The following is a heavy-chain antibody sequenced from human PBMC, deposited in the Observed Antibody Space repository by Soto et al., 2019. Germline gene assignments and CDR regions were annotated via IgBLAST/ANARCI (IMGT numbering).Heavy chain of an antibody. V-gene: IGHV1-69*12. CDR1: GGTFSSFA. D-gene: IGHD3-22*01. CDR3: MRDAGRHYYDSRGYYFDH. Sequence: QVQLVQSGAEVKKPGSSAKVSCKASGGTFSSFAISWVRQAPGQGLEWMGGLIPIFATPNYAQKFQGRVTITADECTSTAYMEMSSRRSEDTAVYYYMRDAGRHYYDSRGYYFDHWGQGPLVTVSS. CDR2: LIPIFATP. J-gene: IGHJ4*02.